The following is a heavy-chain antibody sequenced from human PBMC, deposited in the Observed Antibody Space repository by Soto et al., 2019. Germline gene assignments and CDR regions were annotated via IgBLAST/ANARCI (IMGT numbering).Heavy chain of an antibody. J-gene: IGHJ6*02. Sequence: ASVKVSCKVSGYTLTELSMHWVRQAPGKGLEWMGGFDPEDGETIYAQKFQGWVTMTRDTSISTAYMELSRLRSEDTAVYYCARDTATSDVWGQGTTVTVSS. CDR3: ARDTATSDV. CDR1: GYTLTELS. V-gene: IGHV1-24*01. CDR2: FDPEDGET. D-gene: IGHD4-17*01.